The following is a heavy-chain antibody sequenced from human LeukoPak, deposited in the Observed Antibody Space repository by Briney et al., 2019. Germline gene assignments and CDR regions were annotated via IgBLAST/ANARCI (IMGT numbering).Heavy chain of an antibody. CDR1: GFTFGDYA. J-gene: IGHJ4*02. Sequence: GGSLRLSCTASGFTFGDYAMSWFRQAPGKGLEWVGFIRSKAYGGTTEYAASVKGRFTISRDDSKSIAYLQMNSLRAEDTAMYYCARVRGNSPGGLFDCWGQGTLVTVSS. D-gene: IGHD4-23*01. CDR2: IRSKAYGGTT. CDR3: ARVRGNSPGGLFDC. V-gene: IGHV3-49*03.